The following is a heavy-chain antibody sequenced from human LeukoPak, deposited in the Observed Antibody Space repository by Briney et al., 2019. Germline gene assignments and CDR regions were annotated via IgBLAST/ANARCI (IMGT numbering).Heavy chain of an antibody. J-gene: IGHJ4*02. D-gene: IGHD3-22*01. CDR3: ARGVGYDSSGHILGRPY. CDR1: GFTFSSYW. Sequence: PGGSLRLSCAASGFTFSSYWMSWVRQAPGKGLEWVANIKRDGSDKYYVGSVEGRFTISRDNAKNSLYLQMNSLRVEDTAVYYCARGVGYDSSGHILGRPYWGQGTLVTVSS. CDR2: IKRDGSDK. V-gene: IGHV3-7*01.